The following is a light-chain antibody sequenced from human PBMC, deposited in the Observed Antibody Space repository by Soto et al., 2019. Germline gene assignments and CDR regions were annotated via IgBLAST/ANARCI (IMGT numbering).Light chain of an antibody. CDR2: GAS. CDR3: HLYNRSPYN. J-gene: IGKJ2*01. CDR1: QSVHNNY. Sequence: EIVLTRSPGTLSLSPGERVALSCRASQSVHNNYLAWYQQKPGQAPRLLIYGASTRATGISDRFSGSGSGTDFTLTISRLEPEDVGVFYCHLYNRSPYNFGQGTKLEIK. V-gene: IGKV3-20*01.